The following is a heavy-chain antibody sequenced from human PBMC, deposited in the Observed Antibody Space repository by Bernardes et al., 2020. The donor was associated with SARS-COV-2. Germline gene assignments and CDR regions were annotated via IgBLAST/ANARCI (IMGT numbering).Heavy chain of an antibody. D-gene: IGHD2-15*01. J-gene: IGHJ4*02. CDR2: IYPGDSDT. Sequence: GESLKISCKGSGYSFTSHWIGWVRQMPGKGLEWMGIIYPGDSDTRYSPSFQGQVTISADKSISTAYLQWSSLKASDTAIYYCARRAATEVFEYWGQGTLVTVSS. V-gene: IGHV5-51*01. CDR3: ARRAATEVFEY. CDR1: GYSFTSHW.